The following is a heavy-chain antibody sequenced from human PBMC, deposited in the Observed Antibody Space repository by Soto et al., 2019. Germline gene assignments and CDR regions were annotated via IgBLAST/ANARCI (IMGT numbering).Heavy chain of an antibody. D-gene: IGHD3-22*01. CDR3: ARDRSGYCDN. CDR1: GYTFTSYD. CDR2: MNPNSGNT. Sequence: QVQLVQSGAEVKKPGASVKVSCKASGYTFTSYDINWVRQATGQVLEWMGWMNPNSGNTGFAQKFQSRVTMTRHTSISTADMGLRSLRSEGTAVYYCARDRSGYCDNWGQGTLVTVSS. J-gene: IGHJ4*02. V-gene: IGHV1-8*01.